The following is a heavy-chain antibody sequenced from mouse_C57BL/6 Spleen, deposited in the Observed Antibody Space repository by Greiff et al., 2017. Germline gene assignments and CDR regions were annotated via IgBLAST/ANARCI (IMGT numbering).Heavy chain of an antibody. CDR3: AREEAYDYDGDY. J-gene: IGHJ2*01. CDR1: GYTFTSYW. V-gene: IGHV1-55*01. D-gene: IGHD2-4*01. CDR2: IYPGSGST. Sequence: VQLMQPGAELVKPGASVKMSCKASGYTFTSYWITWVKQRPGQGLEWIGDIYPGSGSTNYNEKFKSKATLTVDTSSSTAYMQLSSLTSEDSAVYYCAREEAYDYDGDYWGQGTTRTVSS.